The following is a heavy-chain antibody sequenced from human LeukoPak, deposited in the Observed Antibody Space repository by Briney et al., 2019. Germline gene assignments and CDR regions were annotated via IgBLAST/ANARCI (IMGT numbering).Heavy chain of an antibody. CDR3: AREIVSSYYYNGMDV. V-gene: IGHV4-30-4*01. Sequence: SQTLSLTCTVSGGSISNTDSYWNWIRQPPGKGLEWIGFISYSGNTYSTPSLESRLTISIDTAKDQFSLSLSSVTAADTAVYFCAREIVSSYYYNGMDVWGQGTTVTVSS. CDR2: ISYSGNT. J-gene: IGHJ6*02. CDR1: GGSISNTDSY. D-gene: IGHD5/OR15-5a*01.